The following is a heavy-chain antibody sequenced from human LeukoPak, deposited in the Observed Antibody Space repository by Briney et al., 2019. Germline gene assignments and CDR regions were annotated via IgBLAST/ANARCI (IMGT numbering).Heavy chain of an antibody. Sequence: QSGGSLRLSCAASGFTLSSYWMTWVRQAPGKGLEWVANIKQDGSEEYYVDSVKGRFTISRDNAKNSLYLQMNSLRAEDTAVYYCARDGLGSAFDYWGQGTLVTVSS. CDR3: ARDGLGSAFDY. D-gene: IGHD3/OR15-3a*01. CDR2: IKQDGSEE. V-gene: IGHV3-7*01. CDR1: GFTLSSYW. J-gene: IGHJ4*02.